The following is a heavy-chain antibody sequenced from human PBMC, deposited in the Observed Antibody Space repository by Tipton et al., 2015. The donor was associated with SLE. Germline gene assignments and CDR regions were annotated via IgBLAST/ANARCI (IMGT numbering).Heavy chain of an antibody. CDR2: IGTSDNT. D-gene: IGHD3-10*01. V-gene: IGHV3-23*01. Sequence: SLRLSCAASGFTFSTFSLSWVRQAPGKGLEWVSTIGTSDNTYYADFVKGRFTISRDDSKSTLYLQMNSLGAEDTALYHCALEMHSSMDRYFDYWGQGTLLTVSS. J-gene: IGHJ4*02. CDR3: ALEMHSSMDRYFDY. CDR1: GFTFSTFS.